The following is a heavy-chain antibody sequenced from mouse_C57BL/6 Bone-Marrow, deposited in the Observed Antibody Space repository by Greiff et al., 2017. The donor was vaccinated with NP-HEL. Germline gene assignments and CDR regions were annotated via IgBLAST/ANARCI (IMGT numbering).Heavy chain of an antibody. CDR3: ARSGYYGRGYAMDY. V-gene: IGHV1-81*01. J-gene: IGHJ4*01. D-gene: IGHD1-1*01. CDR2: IYPRSGNT. CDR1: GYTFTSYG. Sequence: QVQLKQSGAELARPGASVKLSCKASGYTFTSYGISWVKQRTGQGLDWIGEIYPRSGNTYYNEKFKGKATLTADKSSSTAYMELRSLTSEDSAVYFCARSGYYGRGYAMDYWGQGTSVTVSS.